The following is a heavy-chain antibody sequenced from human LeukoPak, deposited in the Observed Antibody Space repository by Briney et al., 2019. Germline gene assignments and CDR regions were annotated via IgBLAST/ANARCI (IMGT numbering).Heavy chain of an antibody. CDR2: IYYSGSA. CDR1: GGSISSSSYY. D-gene: IGHD3-16*02. J-gene: IGHJ4*02. V-gene: IGHV4-39*07. CDR3: ARGGYGYRTFDY. Sequence: SETLSLTCTVSGGSISSSSYYWGWIRQPPGKGLEWIGSIYYSGSANYNPSLKSRVTILVDKSKNQFSLKLSSVIAADTAVYYCARGGYGYRTFDYWGQGALVTVSS.